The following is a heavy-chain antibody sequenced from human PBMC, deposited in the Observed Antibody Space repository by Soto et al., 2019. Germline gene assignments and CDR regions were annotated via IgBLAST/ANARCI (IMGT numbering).Heavy chain of an antibody. J-gene: IGHJ6*02. V-gene: IGHV4-31*03. CDR2: IYYSGST. CDR1: GGSISSGGYY. D-gene: IGHD2-2*01. Sequence: PSETLSLTCTVSGGSISSGGYYWSWIRQHPGKGLEWIGYIYYSGSTYYNPSLKSRVTIPVDTSKNQFSLKLSSVTAADTAVYYCASDGRYCSSTSCYYYGMDVWGQGTTVTVSS. CDR3: ASDGRYCSSTSCYYYGMDV.